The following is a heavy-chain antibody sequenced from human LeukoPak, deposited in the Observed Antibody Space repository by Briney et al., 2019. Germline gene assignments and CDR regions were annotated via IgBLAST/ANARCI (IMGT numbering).Heavy chain of an antibody. J-gene: IGHJ4*02. D-gene: IGHD1-26*01. CDR1: GFIFSNYE. CDR3: ARGAQWVLDY. CDR2: ISTSGNDI. Sequence: GGSLRLSCAASGFIFSNYEINWVRQAPGEGLEWISYISTSGNDIYYADSVKGRFTISRDNAKNSLYLQLNSLRADDTAVYYCARGAQWVLDYWGQGTLVTVPS. V-gene: IGHV3-48*03.